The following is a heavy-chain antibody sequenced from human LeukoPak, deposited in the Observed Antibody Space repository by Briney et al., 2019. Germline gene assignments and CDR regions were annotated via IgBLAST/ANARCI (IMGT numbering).Heavy chain of an antibody. CDR3: ARGAYHFDY. CDR1: GGSVSSGSYY. V-gene: IGHV4-61*01. J-gene: IGHJ4*02. CDR2: IYYSGST. Sequence: PSETLSLTCTVSGGSVSSGSYYWSWIRQPPGKGLEWIGYIYYSGSTNYNPFLKSRVTISVDTSKNQFSLKLSSVTAADTAVYYCARGAYHFDYWGQGTLVTVSS.